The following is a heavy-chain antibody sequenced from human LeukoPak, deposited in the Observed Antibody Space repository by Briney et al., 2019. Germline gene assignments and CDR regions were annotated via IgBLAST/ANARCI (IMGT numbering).Heavy chain of an antibody. CDR1: GFTFSRYV. D-gene: IGHD6-6*01. Sequence: GGSLRLSCAASGFTFSRYVMHWVRQAPGKGLEWVTLISYDGSNKYFADSVKGRFTISRDNSKNTLYLQMNSLRAEDTAVYYCARASGYSSSSYYFDYWGQGTLVTVSS. V-gene: IGHV3-30*04. CDR3: ARASGYSSSSYYFDY. CDR2: ISYDGSNK. J-gene: IGHJ4*02.